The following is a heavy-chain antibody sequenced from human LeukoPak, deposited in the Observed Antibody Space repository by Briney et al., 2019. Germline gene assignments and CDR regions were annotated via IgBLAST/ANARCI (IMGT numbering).Heavy chain of an antibody. J-gene: IGHJ5*02. Sequence: VASVKASCKASGYSFTRHYMHWVRQAPGHGLEWMGLINPRGTSTLYAEKFQDRIIMTRDMSTTTAYMELSSLKSDDTAVYYCARDNSIHERGWWFDPWGEGTLVTVSS. CDR1: GYSFTRHY. V-gene: IGHV1-46*01. D-gene: IGHD4-23*01. CDR3: ARDNSIHERGWWFDP. CDR2: INPRGTST.